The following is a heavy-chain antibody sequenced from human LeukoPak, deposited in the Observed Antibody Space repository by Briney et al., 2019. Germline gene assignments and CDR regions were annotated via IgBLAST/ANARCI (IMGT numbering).Heavy chain of an antibody. D-gene: IGHD3-10*01. J-gene: IGHJ4*02. V-gene: IGHV4-30-4*01. CDR2: IYYSGST. CDR1: GGSISSGDYY. CDR3: ARDRPSSSAFDY. Sequence: SETLSLTCTVSGGSISSGDYYWSWIRQPPGKGLEWIGYIYYSGSTYYNPSLKSRVTISVDTSKNQFSLKLSSVTAADTAIYYCARDRPSSSAFDYWGQGTLVNVSS.